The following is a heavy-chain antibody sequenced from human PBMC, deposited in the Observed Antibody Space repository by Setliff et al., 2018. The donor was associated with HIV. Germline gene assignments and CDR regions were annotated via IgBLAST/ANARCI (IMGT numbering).Heavy chain of an antibody. Sequence: ASVKVSCKASGYTFTSYGISWVRQAPGQGLEWMGWISAYNGNTKYAQKLQGRVTMTTGTSTSTAYMELRSLRSDDTAVYYCAVPTVTAYYYGMDVWGQGTTVTVS. CDR2: ISAYNGNT. V-gene: IGHV1-18*01. D-gene: IGHD4-17*01. CDR3: AVPTVTAYYYGMDV. CDR1: GYTFTSYG. J-gene: IGHJ6*02.